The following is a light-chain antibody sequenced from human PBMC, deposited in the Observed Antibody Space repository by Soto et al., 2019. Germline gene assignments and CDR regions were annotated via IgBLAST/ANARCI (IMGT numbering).Light chain of an antibody. Sequence: QSVLTQPASVSGSPGQSITISCTGTSSDVGGYNYVSWYQQHPGKAPKLMIYDVSNRPSGVSNLFSGSKSGNTASLTISWLQAEDEADYYCSSYTSSSTLEYVFGTGTKVTVL. V-gene: IGLV2-14*01. CDR1: SSDVGGYNY. J-gene: IGLJ1*01. CDR2: DVS. CDR3: SSYTSSSTLEYV.